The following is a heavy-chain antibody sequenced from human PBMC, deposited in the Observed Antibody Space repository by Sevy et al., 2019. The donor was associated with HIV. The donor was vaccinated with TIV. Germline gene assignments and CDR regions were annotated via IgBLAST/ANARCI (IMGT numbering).Heavy chain of an antibody. J-gene: IGHJ6*02. CDR1: GFTVSRYD. D-gene: IGHD2-8*01. V-gene: IGHV3-13*01. CDR3: AREGHYCTNGVCHTGGGYYYYGMDV. Sequence: GGSLRLSCAASGFTVSRYDMHWVRQATGKGLEWVSAIGTAGDTYYPGSVKGRFTISRENAKNSLYLQMNSLRAGDTAVYYCAREGHYCTNGVCHTGGGYYYYGMDVWGQGTTVTVSS. CDR2: IGTAGDT.